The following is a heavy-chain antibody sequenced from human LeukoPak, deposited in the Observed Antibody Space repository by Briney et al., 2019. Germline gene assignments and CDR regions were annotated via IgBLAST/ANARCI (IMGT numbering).Heavy chain of an antibody. J-gene: IGHJ6*02. CDR2: INHSGST. V-gene: IGHV4-34*01. CDR3: ARGGSSSSSRHYYYYYGMDV. D-gene: IGHD6-6*01. Sequence: SETLSLTCAVYGGSFSAYYWSWIRQPPGKGLEGIGEINHSGSTNYNTSLKSRVTISVDTSKNQFSLKLSSVTAADTAVYYCARGGSSSSSRHYYYYYGMDVWGQGTTVTVSS. CDR1: GGSFSAYY.